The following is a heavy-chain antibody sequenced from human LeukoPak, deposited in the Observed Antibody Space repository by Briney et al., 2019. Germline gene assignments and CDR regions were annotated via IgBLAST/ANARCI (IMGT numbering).Heavy chain of an antibody. Sequence: KPSETLSLTCAVYGGSFSGYYWSWIRQPPGKGLEWIGEINHSGSTNYNPPLKSRVTISVDTSKNQFSLKLSSVTAADTAVYYCARVHDYGDYIFDYWGQGTLVTVSS. CDR3: ARVHDYGDYIFDY. J-gene: IGHJ4*02. CDR2: INHSGST. D-gene: IGHD4-17*01. CDR1: GGSFSGYY. V-gene: IGHV4-34*01.